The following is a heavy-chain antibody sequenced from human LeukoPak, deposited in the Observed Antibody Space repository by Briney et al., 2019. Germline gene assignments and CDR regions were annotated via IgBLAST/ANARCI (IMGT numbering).Heavy chain of an antibody. CDR1: GYSISSGYC. J-gene: IGHJ3*02. V-gene: IGHV4-38-2*02. CDR3: ASWLGPYYYDRRTAFDI. Sequence: SETLSLTCTVSGYSISSGYCWGWIRQPPGKGLEWIGSIYHSGSTYYNPSLKSRVTISVDTSKNQFSLKLSSVTAADTAVYYCASWLGPYYYDRRTAFDIWGQGTMVTVSS. D-gene: IGHD3-22*01. CDR2: IYHSGST.